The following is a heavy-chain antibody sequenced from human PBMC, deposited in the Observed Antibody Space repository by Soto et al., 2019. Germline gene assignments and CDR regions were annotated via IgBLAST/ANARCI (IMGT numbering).Heavy chain of an antibody. Sequence: SETLSLTCTVSGGSVSSGSYYWSWIRQPPGKGLEWIGYIYYSGSTNYNTSLKSRVTISVDTSKNQFSLKLSSVTAADTAVYYCARDKGGTYYYDSSGPDGWFDPWGQGTLVTVSS. CDR2: IYYSGST. CDR3: ARDKGGTYYYDSSGPDGWFDP. V-gene: IGHV4-61*01. J-gene: IGHJ5*02. CDR1: GGSVSSGSYY. D-gene: IGHD3-22*01.